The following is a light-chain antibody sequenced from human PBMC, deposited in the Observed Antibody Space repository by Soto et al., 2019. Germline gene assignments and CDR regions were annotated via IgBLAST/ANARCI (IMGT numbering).Light chain of an antibody. J-gene: IGKJ5*01. CDR2: GAS. V-gene: IGKV3-15*01. Sequence: IVMTQSPATLSGSPGERATLSCRASQSVSGNLAWYQQKPGPAPSLLIYGASTRATGVPARFSGGWSGTECTLTISILQSEDFAVYYYQQYNKWPAGTFGQGTRLEIK. CDR3: QQYNKWPAGT. CDR1: QSVSGN.